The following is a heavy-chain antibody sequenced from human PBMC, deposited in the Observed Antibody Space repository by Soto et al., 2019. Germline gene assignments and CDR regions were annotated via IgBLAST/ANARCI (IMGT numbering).Heavy chain of an antibody. CDR3: AKGSSVGPTPFDY. V-gene: IGHV3-9*01. CDR2: ITWAGNNI. CDR1: GSTFGDYA. J-gene: IGHJ4*02. Sequence: PGGSLKLSCAASGSTFGDYAMHWVRQAPGKGLEWVSGITWAGNNIDYADSVKGRFTISRDIAKNSLYPQMNSLRAEDTALYYCAKGSSVGPTPFDYWGQGALVTVSS. D-gene: IGHD1-26*01.